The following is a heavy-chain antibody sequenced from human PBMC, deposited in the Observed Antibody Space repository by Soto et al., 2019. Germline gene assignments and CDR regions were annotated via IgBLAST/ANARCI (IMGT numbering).Heavy chain of an antibody. D-gene: IGHD4-17*01. J-gene: IGHJ6*03. CDR1: GYTFTSYD. CDR2: MNPNSGNT. V-gene: IGHV1-8*01. CDR3: ARGQYGDYYYSYYMDV. Sequence: ASVKVSCKASGYTFTSYDINWVRQATGQGLEWMGWMNPNSGNTGYAQKFQGRVTMTRNTSISTAYMELSSLRSEDTAVYYCARGQYGDYYYSYYMDVWGKGTTVTVSS.